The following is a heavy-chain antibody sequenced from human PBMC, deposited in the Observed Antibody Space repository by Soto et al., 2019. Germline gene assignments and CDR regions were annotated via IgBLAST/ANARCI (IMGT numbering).Heavy chain of an antibody. CDR1: GGSFSGYY. J-gene: IGHJ4*02. D-gene: IGHD3-9*01. CDR2: INHSGST. CDR3: ARAEAGYTVDY. V-gene: IGHV4-34*01. Sequence: QVQLQQWGAGLLKPSETLSLTCAVYGGSFSGYYWSWIRQPPGKGLEWIGEINHSGSTNYNPSLKYRVAILVDTSKNQYYLKRSSVTAEDTAVYYCARAEAGYTVDYWGQVTLVTVSS.